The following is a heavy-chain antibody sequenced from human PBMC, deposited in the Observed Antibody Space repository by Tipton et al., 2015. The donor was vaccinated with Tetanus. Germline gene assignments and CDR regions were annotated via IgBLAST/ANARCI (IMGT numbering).Heavy chain of an antibody. D-gene: IGHD3-10*01. V-gene: IGHV3-23*01. CDR2: VSGSGDST. J-gene: IGHJ4*02. Sequence: SLRLSCGASGLTFSNHAVSWVRQAPGKGLEWVSSVSGSGDSTYYADYVKGRFTVSRDNSRNTVYLQMNSLRAEDTARYYCAKYGRDNYGSGAFPDFWGQGSLVTVSS. CDR1: GLTFSNHA. CDR3: AKYGRDNYGSGAFPDF.